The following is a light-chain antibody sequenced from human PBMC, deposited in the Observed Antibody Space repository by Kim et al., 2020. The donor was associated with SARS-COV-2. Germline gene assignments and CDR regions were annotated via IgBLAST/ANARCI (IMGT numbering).Light chain of an antibody. J-gene: IGLJ3*02. CDR2: ADS. CDR1: NIGRKS. V-gene: IGLV3-21*04. CDR3: QVWDSSSDHWV. Sequence: SYELTQPPSVSVAPGKTARITCGGNNIGRKSVHWYQQKPGQAPVLVMYADSDRPSGIPERFSGSNSGNTATLTISRVEAGDEADYYCQVWDSSSDHWVFGGGTKVTVL.